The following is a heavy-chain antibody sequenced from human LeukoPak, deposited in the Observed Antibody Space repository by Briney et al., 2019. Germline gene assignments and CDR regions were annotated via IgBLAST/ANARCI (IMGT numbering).Heavy chain of an antibody. J-gene: IGHJ4*02. CDR3: ARTACSSTSCYRIIFDY. CDR2: IYYSGST. CDR1: GGSISSGDYS. Sequence: SQTLSLTCTVSGGSISSGDYSWSWIRQPPGKGLEWIGCIYYSGSTYYNPSLKSRVTISVDTSKNQFSLKLSSVTAADTAVYYCARTACSSTSCYRIIFDYWGQGTLVTVSS. D-gene: IGHD2-2*02. V-gene: IGHV4-30-4*08.